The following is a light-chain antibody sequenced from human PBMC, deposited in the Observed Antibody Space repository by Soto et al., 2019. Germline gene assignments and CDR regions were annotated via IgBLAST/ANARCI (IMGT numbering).Light chain of an antibody. V-gene: IGLV1-47*01. CDR2: RNN. CDR3: ATWDDSLSGYV. Sequence: QSVLTQPPSASGTPGQRVTISCSGSTSNIGSNYVYWYQQLPGTAPKLLIYRNNQRPPGVPDRFSGSKSGTSASLAISGLRSEDEADYYCATWDDSLSGYVFGAGTKSPS. J-gene: IGLJ1*01. CDR1: TSNIGSNY.